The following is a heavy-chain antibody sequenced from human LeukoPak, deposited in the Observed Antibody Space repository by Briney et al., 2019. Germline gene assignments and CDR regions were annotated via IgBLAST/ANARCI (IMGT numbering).Heavy chain of an antibody. V-gene: IGHV3-23*01. D-gene: IGHD6-19*01. Sequence: GGSLRLSCAASGFTFSSYAMSWVRQAPGKGLEWVSAISGSGGSTNYADSVKGRFTISRDNSKNTLYVQMNSLRAEDTAVYYCAKSPYSSGWYGYFDCWGQGTLVTVSS. CDR3: AKSPYSSGWYGYFDC. CDR1: GFTFSSYA. CDR2: ISGSGGST. J-gene: IGHJ4*02.